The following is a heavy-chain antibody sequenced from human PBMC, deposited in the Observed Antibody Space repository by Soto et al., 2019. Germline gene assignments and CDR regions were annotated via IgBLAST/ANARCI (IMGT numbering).Heavy chain of an antibody. CDR1: GYIFVNYG. J-gene: IGHJ6*02. V-gene: IGHV1-18*01. Sequence: QVQLVQSGDEVKKPGASVKVSCKASGYIFVNYGIAWVRQAPGQGLEWMGWISPYTGNTHSATKVQGRLTMTTDTSTSTAYMDRGSLTSDDTAVYYCVMVDNYVTPTPQDVWGQGTRVTVSS. CDR3: VMVDNYVTPTPQDV. D-gene: IGHD3-16*01. CDR2: ISPYTGNT.